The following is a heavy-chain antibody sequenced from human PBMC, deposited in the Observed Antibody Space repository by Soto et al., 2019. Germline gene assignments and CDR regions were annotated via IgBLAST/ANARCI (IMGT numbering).Heavy chain of an antibody. J-gene: IGHJ4*02. D-gene: IGHD2-21*02. V-gene: IGHV4-39*02. CDR2: IYYSGST. CDR3: ARMLAYCGGDCSPLDF. CDR1: GGSITSGSYY. Sequence: QLQLQESGPGLVKPSETLSLTCTVSGGSITSGSYYWGWIRQPPGKGLEWIGSIYYSGSTFYNPSLKGRVTISVDTSKSHFSLKLNSVTAADTAVYYCARMLAYCGGDCSPLDFWGQGTLSTVAS.